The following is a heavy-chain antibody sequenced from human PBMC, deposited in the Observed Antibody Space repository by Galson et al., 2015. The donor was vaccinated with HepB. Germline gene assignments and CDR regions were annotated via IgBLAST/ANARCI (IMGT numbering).Heavy chain of an antibody. CDR1: GFTFSSYA. Sequence: SLRLSCAASGFTFSSYAMHWVRQAPGKGLEWVAVISYDGSNKYYADSVKGRFTISRDNSKNTLYLQMNSLRAEDTAVYYCARDTYERGYYYYGMDVWGQGTTVTVSS. CDR2: ISYDGSNK. D-gene: IGHD3-3*01. J-gene: IGHJ6*02. V-gene: IGHV3-30-3*01. CDR3: ARDTYERGYYYYGMDV.